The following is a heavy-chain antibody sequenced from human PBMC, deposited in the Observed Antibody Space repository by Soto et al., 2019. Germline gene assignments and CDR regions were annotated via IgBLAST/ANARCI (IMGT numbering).Heavy chain of an antibody. Sequence: QVQLVQSGAEVKKPGASVKVSCKASGYTFTGYYMHWVRQAPGQGLEWMGWINPNSGGTNYAQKFKGRVNMARDTSISTAYMELSRLRSDDTAVYYCARGGTEMATISGFDYWGQGTLVTVSS. CDR3: ARGGTEMATISGFDY. D-gene: IGHD5-12*01. V-gene: IGHV1-2*02. CDR2: INPNSGGT. CDR1: GYTFTGYY. J-gene: IGHJ4*02.